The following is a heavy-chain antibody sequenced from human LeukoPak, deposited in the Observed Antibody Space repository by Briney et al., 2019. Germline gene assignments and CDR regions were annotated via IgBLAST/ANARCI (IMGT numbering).Heavy chain of an antibody. V-gene: IGHV4-34*01. D-gene: IGHD3-3*01. CDR1: GGSFSGYY. Sequence: SETLSLTCAVYGGSFSGYYWSWIRQPPGKGLEWIGEINHGGSTNYNPSLKSRVTISVDTSKNQFSLKLSSVTAADTAVYYCARAGSDFWSGYTPFDYWGQGTLVTVSS. J-gene: IGHJ4*02. CDR3: ARAGSDFWSGYTPFDY. CDR2: INHGGST.